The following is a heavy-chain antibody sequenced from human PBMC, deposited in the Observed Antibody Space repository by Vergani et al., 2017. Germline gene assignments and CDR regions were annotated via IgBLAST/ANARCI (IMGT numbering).Heavy chain of an antibody. D-gene: IGHD6-13*01. Sequence: QVQLQESGPGLVKPSQTLSLTCTVSGGSISSGSYYWSWIRQPAGKGLEWIGRIYTSGSTNYNPSLKSRVTMPVDTSKNQFSLKLSSVTAADTAVYYCARDGPVEAAAGGRWFDPWGQGTLVTVSS. CDR1: GGSISSGSYY. J-gene: IGHJ5*02. CDR3: ARDGPVEAAAGGRWFDP. V-gene: IGHV4-61*02. CDR2: IYTSGST.